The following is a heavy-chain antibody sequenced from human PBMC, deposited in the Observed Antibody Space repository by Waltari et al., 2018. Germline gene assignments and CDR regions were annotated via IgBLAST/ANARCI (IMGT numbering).Heavy chain of an antibody. CDR2: MYYSGTT. CDR3: ARHWKRNGYRFDP. V-gene: IGHV4-39*01. Sequence: QLLLQESGPGLVTPSETLSLTCTVSGGSINRSSYYWGWVRQSPGKGPEWLGSMYYSGTTYYNPTLEIRLTISGDTSKNQFSLRLSSVTAADTAVYYCARHWKRNGYRFDPWGQGTRVTVSS. CDR1: GGSINRSSYY. J-gene: IGHJ5*02. D-gene: IGHD5-12*01.